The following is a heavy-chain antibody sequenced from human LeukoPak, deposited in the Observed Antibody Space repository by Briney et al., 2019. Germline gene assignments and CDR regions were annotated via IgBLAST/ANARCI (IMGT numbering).Heavy chain of an antibody. J-gene: IGHJ4*02. D-gene: IGHD6-19*01. Sequence: SETLSLTCTVSGGSISSSSYYWGWIRQPPGKGLEWIGSIYYSGSTYYNPSLKSRVTISVDTSKNQFSLKLSSVTAADTAVYYCARHVIAVAGTLFDYWGQGTLVTVSS. V-gene: IGHV4-39*01. CDR2: IYYSGST. CDR1: GGSISSSSYY. CDR3: ARHVIAVAGTLFDY.